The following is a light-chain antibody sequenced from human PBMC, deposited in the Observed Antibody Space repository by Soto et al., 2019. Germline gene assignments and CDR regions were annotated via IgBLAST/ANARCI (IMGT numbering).Light chain of an antibody. V-gene: IGLV1-44*01. CDR3: AAWDDSLNGRV. CDR1: SSKIGSNT. CDR2: PNN. J-gene: IGLJ1*01. Sequence: QSALTQPPSASGTPGQRVTISCSGSSSKIGSNTVNWYQQLPGTAPKLLIYPNNKRPSGVPDRFSGSKSGTSASLAISGLQSEDEADYYCAAWDDSLNGRVFGTGTKVTVL.